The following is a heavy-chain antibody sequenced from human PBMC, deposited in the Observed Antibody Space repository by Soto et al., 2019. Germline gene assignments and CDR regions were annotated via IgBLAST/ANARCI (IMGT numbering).Heavy chain of an antibody. J-gene: IGHJ4*02. Sequence: SETLSLTCTVSGVSISSYYWSWIRQPPGKGLEWIGYIYYTGNTNYNPSLKSRVTISVDTSKNQFSLKLTSLTAADTAVYYCARARTSSAVDFDYWGQGTLVTVSS. CDR1: GVSISSYY. V-gene: IGHV4-59*01. CDR3: ARARTSSAVDFDY. D-gene: IGHD6-19*01. CDR2: IYYTGNT.